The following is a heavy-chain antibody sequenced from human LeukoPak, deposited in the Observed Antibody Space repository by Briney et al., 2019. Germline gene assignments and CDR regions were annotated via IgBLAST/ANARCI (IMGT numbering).Heavy chain of an antibody. Sequence: SETLSLTCTVSGYSISTGYYWGWIRQPPGKGLEWIGSICHSGSTYYNPSLKSRVAISVDTSKNQFSLKLSSVTAADTAVYYCARGPPAVLYHYDSSGIFYFDYWGQGTLVTVSS. CDR1: GYSISTGYY. J-gene: IGHJ4*02. D-gene: IGHD3-22*01. CDR3: ARGPPAVLYHYDSSGIFYFDY. V-gene: IGHV4-38-2*02. CDR2: ICHSGST.